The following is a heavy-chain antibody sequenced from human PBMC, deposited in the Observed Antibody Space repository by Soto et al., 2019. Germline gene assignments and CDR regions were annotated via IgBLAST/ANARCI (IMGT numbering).Heavy chain of an antibody. D-gene: IGHD4-17*01. Sequence: GASVKVSCKASGYTFTGYYMHWVRQAPGQGLEWMGWINPNSGGTNYAQKFQGRVTITGDTSASTAYMELSSLRSEDTAVYYCARALYGDYVFDYWGQGTLVTVSS. V-gene: IGHV1-2*02. CDR3: ARALYGDYVFDY. CDR1: GYTFTGYY. J-gene: IGHJ4*02. CDR2: INPNSGGT.